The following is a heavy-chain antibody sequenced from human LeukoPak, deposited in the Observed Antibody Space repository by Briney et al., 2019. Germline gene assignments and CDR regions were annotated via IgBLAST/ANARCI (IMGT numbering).Heavy chain of an antibody. V-gene: IGHV4-59*02. D-gene: IGHD5-12*01. J-gene: IGHJ4*02. CDR2: AYSTGGA. CDR1: GGSVSSLY. CDR3: ARSYGGYVLDE. Sequence: SETLSLTCIVSGGSVSSLYWHWIRQSPEKGLEWIGYAYSTGGAKYNPSLKNRVTTSFDTPKNHFSLKLTSVTAADPAVYFCARSYGGYVLDEWGQGTLVVVSS.